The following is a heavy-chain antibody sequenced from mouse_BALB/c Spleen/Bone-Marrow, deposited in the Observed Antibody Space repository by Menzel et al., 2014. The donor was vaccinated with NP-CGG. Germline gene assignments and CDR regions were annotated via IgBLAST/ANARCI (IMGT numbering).Heavy chain of an antibody. Sequence: QVQLQQSGAELVRPGTSVKIPCKASGYTFTNYWLGWVKQRPGHGLEWIGDIYPGGGYTDYNEKFKGKATLTADTSSSTAYMQLSSLTSEDSAAYFCARDMITTRAMDYWGQGTSVTVSS. V-gene: IGHV1-63*02. CDR1: GYTFTNYW. J-gene: IGHJ4*01. D-gene: IGHD2-4*01. CDR3: ARDMITTRAMDY. CDR2: IYPGGGYT.